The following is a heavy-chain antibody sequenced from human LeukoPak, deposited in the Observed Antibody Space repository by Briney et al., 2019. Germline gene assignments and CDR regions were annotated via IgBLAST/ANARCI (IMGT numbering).Heavy chain of an antibody. CDR1: GFTFSSYS. CDR2: ISSSSSYI. Sequence: GGSLRLSCAASGFTFSSYSMNWVRQAPGKGLEWVSSISSSSSYIYYADSVKGRFTISRDNAKNSLYLQMNSLRAEDTAVYYCARDRRVSGYYTSLNYYMDVWGKGTTVTVSS. D-gene: IGHD3-3*01. V-gene: IGHV3-21*01. J-gene: IGHJ6*03. CDR3: ARDRRVSGYYTSLNYYMDV.